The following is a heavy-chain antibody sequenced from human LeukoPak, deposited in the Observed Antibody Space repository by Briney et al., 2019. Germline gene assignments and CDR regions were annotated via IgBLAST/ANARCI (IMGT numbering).Heavy chain of an antibody. CDR2: ISYDGSNK. J-gene: IGHJ4*02. V-gene: IGHV3-30-3*01. CDR1: GFTFSSYA. CDR3: AKAEVVVAANGPYFDY. D-gene: IGHD2-15*01. Sequence: GGSLRLSCAASGFTFSSYAMHWVRQAPGKGLEWVAVISYDGSNKYYADSVKGRFTISRDNSKNTLYLQMNSLRAEDTAVYYCAKAEVVVAANGPYFDYWGQGTLVTVSS.